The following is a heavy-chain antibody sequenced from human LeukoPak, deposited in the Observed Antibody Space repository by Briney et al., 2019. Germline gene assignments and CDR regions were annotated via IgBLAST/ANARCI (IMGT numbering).Heavy chain of an antibody. V-gene: IGHV3-49*04. D-gene: IGHD1-26*01. J-gene: IGHJ6*03. CDR3: TRTGGSSEDTYYYYYYMDV. Sequence: GGSLRLSCTASGFTFGDYAMSWVRQAPGKGLEWIGFIRSKAYGGTTEYAASVKGRFTISRDDSKSIAYLQMNSLKTEDTAVYYCTRTGGSSEDTYYYYYYMDVWGKGTTVTVSS. CDR2: IRSKAYGGTT. CDR1: GFTFGDYA.